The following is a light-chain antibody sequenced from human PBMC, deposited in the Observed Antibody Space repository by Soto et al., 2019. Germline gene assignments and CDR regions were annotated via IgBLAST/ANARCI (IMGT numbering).Light chain of an antibody. CDR1: SANIGTNT. J-gene: IGLJ1*01. CDR3: AAWDDSLNEV. CDR2: SNN. V-gene: IGLV1-44*01. Sequence: QSALTQAPSASGAPGQRVTISCSGSSANIGTNTVNWYQQLPGTAPKLLIYSNNQRPSGVPDRFSGSKSGTSASLAISGVQSEDEADYYCAAWDDSLNEVFGTGTKVTVL.